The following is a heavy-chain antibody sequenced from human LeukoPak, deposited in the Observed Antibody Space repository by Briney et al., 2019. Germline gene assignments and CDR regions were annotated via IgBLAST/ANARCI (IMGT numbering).Heavy chain of an antibody. CDR1: GFPFSSYG. Sequence: SGGSLRLSCAASGFPFSSYGMHWVRQAPGKGLEWVAFIPYDGSDKFYADSVKGRFTISRDNSKNTLYLQMNSLRAEDTAVYYCAAMTSVTMGDYWGQGTLVTVSS. D-gene: IGHD4-11*01. J-gene: IGHJ4*02. CDR3: AAMTSVTMGDY. V-gene: IGHV3-30*02. CDR2: IPYDGSDK.